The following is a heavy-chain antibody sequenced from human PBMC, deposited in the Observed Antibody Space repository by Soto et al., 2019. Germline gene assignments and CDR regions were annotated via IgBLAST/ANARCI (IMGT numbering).Heavy chain of an antibody. D-gene: IGHD3-22*01. CDR1: GGSFSGYY. CDR2: INHSGST. Sequence: PSETLSLTCAVYGGSFSGYYWSWIRQPPGKGLEWIGEINHSGSTNYNPSLKSRVTISVDTSKNQFSLKLSSVTAADTAVYYCARGRYYYDSSGYYSSRYFDYWGQGTLVTVS. V-gene: IGHV4-34*01. CDR3: ARGRYYYDSSGYYSSRYFDY. J-gene: IGHJ4*02.